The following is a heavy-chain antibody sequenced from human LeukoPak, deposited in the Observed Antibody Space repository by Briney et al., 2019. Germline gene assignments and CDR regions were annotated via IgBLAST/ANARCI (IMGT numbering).Heavy chain of an antibody. CDR3: ARAARILTGTRGLE. CDR1: GYTFTGYY. V-gene: IGHV1-2*02. J-gene: IGHJ4*02. D-gene: IGHD3-9*01. CDR2: INPNSGGT. Sequence: RASVNVSCKASGYTFTGYYMHWVRQAPGQGLEWMGWINPNSGGTNYAQKFQGRVTKTRDTSISTAYMELSRLRSDDTAVYYCARAARILTGTRGLEWGKGTRVTVFS.